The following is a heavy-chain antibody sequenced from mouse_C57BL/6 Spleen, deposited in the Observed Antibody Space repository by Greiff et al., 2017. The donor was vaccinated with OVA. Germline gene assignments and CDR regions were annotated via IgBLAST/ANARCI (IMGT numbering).Heavy chain of an antibody. D-gene: IGHD2-2*01. CDR2: INPNNGGT. CDR3: ARGGLRRSFAY. J-gene: IGHJ3*01. CDR1: GCTFTDYN. V-gene: IGHV1-18*01. Sequence: VQLQQSGPELVKPGASVKIPCKASGCTFTDYNMDWVKQSHGKSLEWIGDINPNNGGTIYNQKFKGKATLTVDKSSSTAYMELRSLTSEDTAVYYCARGGLRRSFAYWGQGTLVTVS.